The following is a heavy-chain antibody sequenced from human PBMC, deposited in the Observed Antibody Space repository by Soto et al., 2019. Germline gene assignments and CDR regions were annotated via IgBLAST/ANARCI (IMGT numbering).Heavy chain of an antibody. D-gene: IGHD6-13*01. CDR2: INHSGTT. V-gene: IGHV4-34*01. CDR3: ASISWYRIDY. J-gene: IGHJ4*02. CDR1: DGSFSDYY. Sequence: SETLSLTCAVYDGSFSDYYWTWIRQPPGKGLEWIGEINHSGTTNYSPSLKSRVTISVDTSKNHFTLKLTSVTAADTAVYYCASISWYRIDYWGQGTLVTVSS.